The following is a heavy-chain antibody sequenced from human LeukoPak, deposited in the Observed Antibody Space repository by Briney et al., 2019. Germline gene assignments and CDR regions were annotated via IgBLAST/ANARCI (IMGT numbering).Heavy chain of an antibody. D-gene: IGHD6-6*01. Sequence: PGGSLRLXCAASGFTFSSYSMNWVRQAPGKGLEWASSISSSSSYIYYADSVKGRFTISRDNAKNSLYLQMNSLRAEDTAVYYCASGASAARGFDYWGQGTLVTVSS. CDR1: GFTFSSYS. CDR2: ISSSSSYI. CDR3: ASGASAARGFDY. V-gene: IGHV3-21*01. J-gene: IGHJ4*02.